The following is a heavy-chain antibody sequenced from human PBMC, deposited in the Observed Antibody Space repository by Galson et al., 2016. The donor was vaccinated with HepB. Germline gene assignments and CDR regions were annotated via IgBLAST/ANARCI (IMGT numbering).Heavy chain of an antibody. CDR2: IYYSGST. D-gene: IGHD3-10*01. Sequence: SETLSLTCTVSGGSISSSSYYWGWIRQPPGKGLEWIGSIYYSGSTYYNPSLKSRVTISVDTSKNQFSLKLSSVTAADTAVYYCARRVRGVKIYYYYYYMDVWGKGTTVTVSS. V-gene: IGHV4-39*01. CDR1: GGSISSSSYY. CDR3: ARRVRGVKIYYYYYYMDV. J-gene: IGHJ6*03.